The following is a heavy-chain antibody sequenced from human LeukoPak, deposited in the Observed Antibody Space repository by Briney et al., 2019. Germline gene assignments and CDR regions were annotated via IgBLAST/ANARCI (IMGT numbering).Heavy chain of an antibody. D-gene: IGHD5-12*01. CDR3: ARAMRSGYDY. CDR2: ISSSSDSI. J-gene: IGHJ4*02. CDR1: GFTFSSCG. V-gene: IGHV3-48*02. Sequence: PGGSLRLSCAASGFTFSSCGMNWLRQAPGKRLEWVSYISSSSDSIYYADSVKGRFTISRDNAENSLYLQMNSLRDEDTAVYYCARAMRSGYDYWGQGTLVTVSS.